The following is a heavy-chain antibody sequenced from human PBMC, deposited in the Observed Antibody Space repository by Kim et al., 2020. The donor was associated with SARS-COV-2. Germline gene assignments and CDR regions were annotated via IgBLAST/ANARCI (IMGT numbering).Heavy chain of an antibody. J-gene: IGHJ4*02. CDR1: GFTFSTYA. Sequence: GGSLRLSCAASGFTFSTYAMSWVRQAPGKGLEWVSTVGGSGANTYHADSAKGRFTIFRDNSKNTVGLQMNSLRAEDTAVYYCAKGRSENIAAAVNYWGREPWSPSP. CDR3: AKGRSENIAAAVNY. CDR2: VGGSGANT. V-gene: IGHV3-23*01. D-gene: IGHD6-13*01.